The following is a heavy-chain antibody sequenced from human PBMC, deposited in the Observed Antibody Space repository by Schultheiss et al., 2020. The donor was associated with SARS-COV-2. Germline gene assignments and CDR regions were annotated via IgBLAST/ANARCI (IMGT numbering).Heavy chain of an antibody. V-gene: IGHV3-33*08. D-gene: IGHD1-26*01. CDR2: IWYDGSNK. CDR1: GFTFSSYA. Sequence: WWSLRLSFSSSGFTFSSYAMHWVRQAPGKGLEWVAVIWYDGSNKYYADSVKGRFTISRDNSKNTLYLQMNSLRAEDTAVYYCARVRHPSRGARYYYGMDVWGQGTTVTVSS. CDR3: ARVRHPSRGARYYYGMDV. J-gene: IGHJ6*02.